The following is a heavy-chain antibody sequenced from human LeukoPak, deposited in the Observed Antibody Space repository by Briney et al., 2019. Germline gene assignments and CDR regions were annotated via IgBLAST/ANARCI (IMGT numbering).Heavy chain of an antibody. CDR3: LATEDYYYYMDV. CDR1: GGSISSYY. V-gene: IGHV4-59*01. Sequence: SETLSLTCTVSGGSISSYYWSWIRQPPGKGLEWIGYIYYSGSTNYNPSLKSRVTISVDTSKNQFSLKLSSVTAADTAVYYCLATEDYYYYMDVWGKGTTVTVSS. CDR2: IYYSGST. D-gene: IGHD1-26*01. J-gene: IGHJ6*03.